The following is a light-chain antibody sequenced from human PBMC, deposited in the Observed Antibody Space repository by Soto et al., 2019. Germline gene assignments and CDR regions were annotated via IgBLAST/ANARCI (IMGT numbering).Light chain of an antibody. Sequence: VLTQSPCTLSLSPGERSTLSCRASQSVSSNYVAWYQQKPGQTPRLLIYGASGRATGVPDRFSGSGSGTDFTLTISRLEPEDFAVYFCQYYDSFRTFGQGTKVDIK. V-gene: IGKV3-20*01. CDR3: QYYDSFRT. CDR2: GAS. J-gene: IGKJ1*01. CDR1: QSVSSNY.